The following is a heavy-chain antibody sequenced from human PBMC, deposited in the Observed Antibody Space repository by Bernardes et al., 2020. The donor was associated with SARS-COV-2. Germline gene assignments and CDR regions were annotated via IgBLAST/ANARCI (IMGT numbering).Heavy chain of an antibody. CDR2: LIWYSGLI. Sequence: GGYPRLSCAASGFTFYDYAMHWVRQCPGKGLEWISMLIWYSGLIYYADSVKGRFTISRDNSKNSLYLQMNSLRTEDTAFYYCVKDIGYCSTTSCPQDHYYGLDVWGQGTTVTVSS. CDR3: VKDIGYCSTTSCPQDHYYGLDV. CDR1: GFTFYDYA. J-gene: IGHJ6*02. V-gene: IGHV3-9*01. D-gene: IGHD2-2*01.